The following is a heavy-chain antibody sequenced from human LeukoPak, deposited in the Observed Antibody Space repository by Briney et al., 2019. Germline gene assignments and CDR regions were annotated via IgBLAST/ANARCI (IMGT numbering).Heavy chain of an antibody. Sequence: SETLSLTCTVSGGSISSYYWSWIRQPPGKGLEWIGYIYYSGSTNYNPSLKSRVTISVDTSKNQFSLKLSSVTAADTAVYYCARVAQLWPPRHFDYWGQGTLVTVSS. J-gene: IGHJ4*02. D-gene: IGHD5-18*01. CDR2: IYYSGST. CDR1: GGSISSYY. CDR3: ARVAQLWPPRHFDY. V-gene: IGHV4-59*01.